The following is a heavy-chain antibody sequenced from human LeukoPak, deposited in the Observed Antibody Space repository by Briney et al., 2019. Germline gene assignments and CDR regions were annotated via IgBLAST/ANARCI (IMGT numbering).Heavy chain of an antibody. V-gene: IGHV4-59*01. Sequence: PSETLSLTCTVSGGSISSYYWSWIRHPPGKGLEWIGYIYYSGSTNYNPSLKSRVTISVDTSKNQFSLKPSSVTAADTAVYYCARDHSPYGSGSYYFDYWGQGTLVTLSS. J-gene: IGHJ4*02. CDR2: IYYSGST. D-gene: IGHD3-10*01. CDR3: ARDHSPYGSGSYYFDY. CDR1: GGSISSYY.